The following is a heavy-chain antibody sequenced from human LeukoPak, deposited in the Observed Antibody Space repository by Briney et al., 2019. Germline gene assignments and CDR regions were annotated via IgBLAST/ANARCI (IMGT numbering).Heavy chain of an antibody. CDR2: VNSAASST. CDR1: GFTFSSYW. J-gene: IGHJ4*02. Sequence: HPGGSLRLSCAASGFTFSSYWMHWVRQAPGKGLVWVSRVNSAASSTSYADSVRGRFTISRDNAKNTVYLQMNSLRAEDTAVYYCAKDHIAMSDFWSGYYLVGYFDYWGQGTLVTVSS. CDR3: AKDHIAMSDFWSGYYLVGYFDY. D-gene: IGHD3-3*01. V-gene: IGHV3-74*01.